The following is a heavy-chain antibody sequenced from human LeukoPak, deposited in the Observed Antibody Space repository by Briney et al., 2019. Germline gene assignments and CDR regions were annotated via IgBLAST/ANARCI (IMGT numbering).Heavy chain of an antibody. Sequence: SETLSLTCTVSGGSISSSSYYWGWIRQPPGKGLEWIGSIYYSGSTYYNPSLKSRVTISVDTSKNQFSLKLSSVTAADTAVHYCARKIVTTAAGIDYWGQGTLVTVYS. CDR1: GGSISSSSYY. V-gene: IGHV4-39*01. CDR3: ARKIVTTAAGIDY. J-gene: IGHJ4*02. D-gene: IGHD1-1*01. CDR2: IYYSGST.